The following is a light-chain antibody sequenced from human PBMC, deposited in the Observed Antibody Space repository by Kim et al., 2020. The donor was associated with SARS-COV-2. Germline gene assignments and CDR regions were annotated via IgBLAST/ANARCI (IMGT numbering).Light chain of an antibody. CDR1: QDIDNY. CDR3: QHDNGLPYT. CDR2: DSS. Sequence: DIQMTQSPSSLSASVGDRVTITCQASQDIDNYLNWYQQKPGKAPKLLIYDSSNLETGVPSRFSGSGSGTHFTFTISSLQPEDFATYYCQHDNGLPYTFGQGTKREI. V-gene: IGKV1-33*01. J-gene: IGKJ2*01.